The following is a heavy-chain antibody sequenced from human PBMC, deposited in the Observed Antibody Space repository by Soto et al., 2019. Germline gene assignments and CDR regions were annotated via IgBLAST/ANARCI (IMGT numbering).Heavy chain of an antibody. D-gene: IGHD6-19*01. J-gene: IGHJ4*02. Sequence: QVQPLESGPGLVKPSETLSLTCSVSGDSINSYYWSWIRQPAGKGLEWIGRIYISGDTNYNPSLNSRVTMSVDTSKNQFSLKLRSVTAADTAVYYCAREYTETVAGPPPYYFDYWGQGTLVTVSS. CDR1: GDSINSYY. CDR2: IYISGDT. V-gene: IGHV4-4*07. CDR3: AREYTETVAGPPPYYFDY.